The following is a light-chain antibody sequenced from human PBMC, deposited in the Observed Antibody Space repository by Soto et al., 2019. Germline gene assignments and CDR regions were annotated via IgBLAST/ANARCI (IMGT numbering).Light chain of an antibody. J-gene: IGKJ1*01. Sequence: EIVMTQSPATLSVSPGERATLSRRASQSVTTNLAWYQQKPGQAPRLLIFRASTRATGIPDRFSGSGSGTDFTLTISSLQSEDFAVYYCQQYNNWPPWTFGQGTKVEIK. CDR3: QQYNNWPPWT. CDR1: QSVTTN. V-gene: IGKV3-15*01. CDR2: RAS.